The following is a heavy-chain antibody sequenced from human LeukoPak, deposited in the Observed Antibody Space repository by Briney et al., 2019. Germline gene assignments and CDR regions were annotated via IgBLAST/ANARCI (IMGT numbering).Heavy chain of an antibody. CDR2: IIPIFGTA. V-gene: IGHV1-69*05. Sequence: GASVKVSCKASGGTFSSYAISWVRQAPGQGLEWMGRIIPIFGTANYAQKFQGRVTITTDESASTAYMELSSLRSEDTAVYYCARADRDGYNYDDFDYWGQGTLVTVSS. J-gene: IGHJ4*02. CDR1: GGTFSSYA. D-gene: IGHD5-24*01. CDR3: ARADRDGYNYDDFDY.